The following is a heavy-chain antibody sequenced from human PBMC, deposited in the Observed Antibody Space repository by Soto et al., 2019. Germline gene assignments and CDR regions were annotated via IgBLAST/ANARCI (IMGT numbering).Heavy chain of an antibody. CDR3: ARVRVGGTRYSDF. CDR1: GYSISSGYY. J-gene: IGHJ4*02. Sequence: SETLSLTCVVSGYSISSGYYWGWIRQSPGKGLEWIGSIYYSGSTYYNPSLKSRVIISVDTSQNQFSLNLTSVTVADTAVYYCARVRVGGTRYSDFWGQGTLLTVSS. V-gene: IGHV4-38-2*01. D-gene: IGHD1-26*01. CDR2: IYYSGST.